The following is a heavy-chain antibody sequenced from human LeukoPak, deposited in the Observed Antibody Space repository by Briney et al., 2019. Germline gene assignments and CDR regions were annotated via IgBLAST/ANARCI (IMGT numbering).Heavy chain of an antibody. D-gene: IGHD3-10*01. CDR1: GFNFSIYV. CDR2: ISYDGSNK. J-gene: IGHJ5*02. CDR3: ARGDYYGSGMYGWFDP. V-gene: IGHV3-30*03. Sequence: PGGSLRLSCAVPGFNFSIYVMHWVRQAPGKGLEWVAVISYDGSNKYYVDSVKDRFTISRDISKNTLYLRMNSLRAEDTAVYYCARGDYYGSGMYGWFDPWGQGTLVTVSS.